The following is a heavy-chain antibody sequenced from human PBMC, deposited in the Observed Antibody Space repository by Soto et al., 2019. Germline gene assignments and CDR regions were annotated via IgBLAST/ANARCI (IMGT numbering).Heavy chain of an antibody. CDR1: GGTFSSYA. CDR2: IIPIFGTA. D-gene: IGHD6-19*01. J-gene: IGHJ6*02. CDR3: ARDDPVKRTFGWLVRDYYYYGMDV. Sequence: GASVKVSCKASGGTFSSYAISWVRQAPGQGLEWMGGIIPIFGTANYAQKFQGRVTITADESTSTAYMELSSLRSEDTAVYNCARDDPVKRTFGWLVRDYYYYGMDVWGQGTTVTVSS. V-gene: IGHV1-69*13.